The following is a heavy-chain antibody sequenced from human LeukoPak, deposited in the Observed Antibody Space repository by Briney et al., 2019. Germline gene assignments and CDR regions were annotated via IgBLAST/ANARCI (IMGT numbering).Heavy chain of an antibody. D-gene: IGHD4-23*01. J-gene: IGHJ4*02. CDR1: GGSFSGYY. CDR3: ARDSQTTVLTALSL. V-gene: IGHV4-34*01. CDR2: IYHSGST. Sequence: SETLSLTCAVYGGSFSGYYWSWIRQPPGKGLEWIGYIYHSGSTYYNPSLKSRVTISVDRSKNQFSLKLSSVTAADTAVYYCARDSQTTVLTALSLWGQGTLVTVSS.